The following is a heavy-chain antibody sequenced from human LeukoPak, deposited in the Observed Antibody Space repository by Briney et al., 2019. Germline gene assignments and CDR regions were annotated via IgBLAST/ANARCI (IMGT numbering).Heavy chain of an antibody. CDR3: AKECDDSSGYYLDY. CDR1: GFTFSSYG. D-gene: IGHD3-22*01. Sequence: GGSLRLSCAASGFTFSSYGMHWVRQAPGKGLEWVAVIWYDGSNKYYADSVKGRFTISRDNSKNTLYLQMNSLRAEETAVYYCAKECDDSSGYYLDYWGQGTLVTVSS. CDR2: IWYDGSNK. J-gene: IGHJ4*02. V-gene: IGHV3-33*06.